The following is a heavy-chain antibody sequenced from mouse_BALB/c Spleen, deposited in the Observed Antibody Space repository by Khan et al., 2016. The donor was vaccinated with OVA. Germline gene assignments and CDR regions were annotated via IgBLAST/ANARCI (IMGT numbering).Heavy chain of an antibody. J-gene: IGHJ2*01. D-gene: IGHD4-1*01. Sequence: EVELVESGGGLVKPGGSLKLSCAASGFTFSDYYMHWVRQTPEKRLEWVATISDGGSYTYYPDSVKGRFTISRDNAKNNLYLQMSSLKSEDTAVYYCARGENWTFDYWGQGTTLTVSS. CDR1: GFTFSDYY. CDR3: ARGENWTFDY. V-gene: IGHV5-4*02. CDR2: ISDGGSYT.